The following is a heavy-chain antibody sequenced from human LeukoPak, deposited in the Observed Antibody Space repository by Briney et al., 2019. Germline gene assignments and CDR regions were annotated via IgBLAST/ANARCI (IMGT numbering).Heavy chain of an antibody. J-gene: IGHJ3*02. CDR1: GFTFSSYG. CDR3: VKDLGYCSGGSCFDDAFDI. CDR2: IWYDGSNK. V-gene: IGHV3-33*03. Sequence: GGSLRLSCAASGFTFSSYGMHWVRQAPGKGLEWVAVIWYDGSNKYYADSVKGRFTISRDNAKNSLYLQMNSLRAEDTALYYCVKDLGYCSGGSCFDDAFDIWGQGTMVTVSS. D-gene: IGHD2-15*01.